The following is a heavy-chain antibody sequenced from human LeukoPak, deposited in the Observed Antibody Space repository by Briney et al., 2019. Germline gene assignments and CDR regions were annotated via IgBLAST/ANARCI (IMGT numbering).Heavy chain of an antibody. Sequence: GGSLRLSCAASGFTFSSYAMSWVRQAPGKGLEWVSTITGSGGTTYYADSVKGRFTISRDSSKNTLHLQMNSLRAEDTAVYYCAKSCSSSSCYRFDPWGQGTLVTVSS. J-gene: IGHJ5*02. CDR1: GFTFSSYA. D-gene: IGHD2-2*02. CDR3: AKSCSSSSCYRFDP. CDR2: ITGSGGTT. V-gene: IGHV3-23*01.